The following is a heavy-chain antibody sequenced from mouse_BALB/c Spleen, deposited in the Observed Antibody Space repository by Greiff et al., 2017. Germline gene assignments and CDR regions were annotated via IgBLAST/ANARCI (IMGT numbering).Heavy chain of an antibody. V-gene: IGHV5-12-2*01. D-gene: IGHD2-2*01. Sequence: DVQLVESGGGLVQPGGSLKLSCAASGFTFSSYTMSWVRQTPEKRLEWVAYISNGGGSTYYPDTVKGRFTISRDNAKNTLYLQMSSLKSEDTAMYYCARDGYDDYYAMDYWGQGTSVTVSS. CDR2: ISNGGGST. CDR3: ARDGYDDYYAMDY. CDR1: GFTFSSYT. J-gene: IGHJ4*01.